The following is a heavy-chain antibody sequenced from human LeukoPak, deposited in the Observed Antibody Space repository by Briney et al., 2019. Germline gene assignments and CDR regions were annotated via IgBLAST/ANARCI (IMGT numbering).Heavy chain of an antibody. CDR3: AKGTGMAARPSPFDY. V-gene: IGHV3-23*01. D-gene: IGHD6-6*01. Sequence: GGSLRLSCATSGFTFSSYAMSWVRQAPGKGLEWVSAISGSGGSTFYADSVKGRFTVSRDNSKNTLYLQMNSLRAEDTAVYYCAKGTGMAARPSPFDYWGQGTLVTVSS. CDR1: GFTFSSYA. J-gene: IGHJ4*02. CDR2: ISGSGGST.